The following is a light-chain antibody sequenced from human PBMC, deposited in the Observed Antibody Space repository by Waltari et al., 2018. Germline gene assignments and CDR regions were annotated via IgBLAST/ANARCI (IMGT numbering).Light chain of an antibody. Sequence: EIVMTQSPETLSVSPGQRVPLSCRASQNIDASLAWLQQRPGQAPRVLNSGASYRVTGIPDRFSGGGSGTEFTLTISSLQSEDVAIYYCQQFHTWPLTFGGGTKVEIK. V-gene: IGKV3-15*01. CDR2: GAS. CDR1: QNIDAS. CDR3: QQFHTWPLT. J-gene: IGKJ4*01.